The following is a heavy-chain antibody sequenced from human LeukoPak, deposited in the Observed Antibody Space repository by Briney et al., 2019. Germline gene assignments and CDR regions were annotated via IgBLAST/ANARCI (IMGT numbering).Heavy chain of an antibody. J-gene: IGHJ4*02. D-gene: IGHD6-19*01. Sequence: GGSLRLSCAASGFTFSDHYMDWVRQAPGKGLEWVGRTKNNANSYTTEYAASVKGRFTISRDDSKNSLYLQMSSLKTEDTAVYYCARVSTVAVAEIWGQGTLVTVSS. CDR1: GFTFSDHY. CDR2: TKNNANSYTT. CDR3: ARVSTVAVAEI. V-gene: IGHV3-72*01.